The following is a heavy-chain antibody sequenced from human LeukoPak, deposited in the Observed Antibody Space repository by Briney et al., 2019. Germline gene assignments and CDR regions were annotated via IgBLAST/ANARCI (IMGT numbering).Heavy chain of an antibody. V-gene: IGHV4-39*07. Sequence: PSETLSLTCTVSGGSISSSSYYWGWIRQPPGKGLEWIGSIYYSGSTYYNPSLKSRVTISVDTSKNQFSLKLSSVTAADTAVYYCARAPPLILTGYWRAGWFDPWGQGTLVTVSS. J-gene: IGHJ5*02. CDR3: ARAPPLILTGYWRAGWFDP. CDR2: IYYSGST. CDR1: GGSISSSSYY. D-gene: IGHD3-9*01.